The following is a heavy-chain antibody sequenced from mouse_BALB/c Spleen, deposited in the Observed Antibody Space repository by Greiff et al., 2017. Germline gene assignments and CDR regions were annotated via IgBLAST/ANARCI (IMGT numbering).Heavy chain of an antibody. D-gene: IGHD1-1*01. Sequence: EVQRVESGGDLVKPGGSLKLSCAASGFTFSSYGMSWVRQTPDKRLEWVATISSGGSYTYYPDSVKGRFTISRDNAKNTLYLQMSSLKSEDTAMYYCARRRITTVVAGAMDYWGQGTSVTVSS. J-gene: IGHJ4*01. V-gene: IGHV5-6*01. CDR1: GFTFSSYG. CDR2: ISSGGSYT. CDR3: ARRRITTVVAGAMDY.